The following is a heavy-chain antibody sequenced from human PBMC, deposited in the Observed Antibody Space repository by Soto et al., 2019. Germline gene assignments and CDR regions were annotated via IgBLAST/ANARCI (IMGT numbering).Heavy chain of an antibody. D-gene: IGHD1-20*01. J-gene: IGHJ6*03. CDR3: TPTNNWYYMDV. Sequence: GGSLRLSCAASGFTFSNAWMSWVRQAPGKGLEWVGRIKSKTDGGTTDYAAPVKGRFTISRDDSKNTLYLQMNSLKTEDTAVYYCTPTNNWYYMDVWGKGTTVTVSS. CDR1: GFTFSNAW. CDR2: IKSKTDGGTT. V-gene: IGHV3-15*01.